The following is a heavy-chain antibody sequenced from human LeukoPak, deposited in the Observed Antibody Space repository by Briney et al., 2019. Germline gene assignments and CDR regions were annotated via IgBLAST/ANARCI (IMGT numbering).Heavy chain of an antibody. CDR3: ARAGELELRDSYFDY. D-gene: IGHD1-7*01. V-gene: IGHV1-69*13. CDR1: GGTFSSYA. CDR2: IIPIFGTA. Sequence: GASVKVSCKASGGTFSSYAISWVRQAPGQGLEWMGGIIPIFGTANYAQKFQGRVTITADESTSTAYMELSSLRSEDTAVYYCARAGELELRDSYFDYWGQGTLVTVSS. J-gene: IGHJ4*02.